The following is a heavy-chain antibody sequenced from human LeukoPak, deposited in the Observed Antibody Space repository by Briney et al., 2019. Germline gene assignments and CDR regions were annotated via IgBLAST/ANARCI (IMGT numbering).Heavy chain of an antibody. CDR1: GGSFSSHY. J-gene: IGHJ4*02. V-gene: IGHV4-34*01. Sequence: SETLSLTCAVYGGSFSSHYWTWIRQPPEKGLEWIGESTHSGSTNYNPSLKSRVTISVDTSKSQFSLKLTSVSAADTAVYHCARGRTGAVALDFWGPGTLVTVSS. CDR3: ARGRTGAVALDF. D-gene: IGHD1-1*01. CDR2: STHSGST.